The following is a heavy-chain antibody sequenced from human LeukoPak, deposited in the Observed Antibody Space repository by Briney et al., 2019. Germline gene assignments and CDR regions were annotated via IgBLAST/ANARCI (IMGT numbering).Heavy chain of an antibody. Sequence: GGSLRLSCAASGFTFSGYSMNWVRQAPGKGLEWVSSISTTSDYIHYADSLKGRVAISRDNAKNSLYLQMNSLRAEDTAVYYCARGGIYSQGFDYWGQGSLVAVSS. CDR2: ISTTSDYI. D-gene: IGHD6-13*01. CDR1: GFTFSGYS. V-gene: IGHV3-21*01. CDR3: ARGGIYSQGFDY. J-gene: IGHJ4*02.